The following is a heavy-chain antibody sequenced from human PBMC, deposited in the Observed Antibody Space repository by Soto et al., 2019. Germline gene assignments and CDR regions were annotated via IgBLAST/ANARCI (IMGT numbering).Heavy chain of an antibody. CDR3: ARDSPVLRYFDWLLNFDY. V-gene: IGHV3-7*01. Sequence: PGGSLRLSCAASGFTFSSYWMSWVRQAPGKGLEWVANIKQDGSEKYYVDSVKGRFTISRDNAKNSLYLQMNSLRAEDTAAYYCARDSPVLRYFDWLLNFDYWGQGTLVTVSS. D-gene: IGHD3-9*01. CDR2: IKQDGSEK. J-gene: IGHJ4*02. CDR1: GFTFSSYW.